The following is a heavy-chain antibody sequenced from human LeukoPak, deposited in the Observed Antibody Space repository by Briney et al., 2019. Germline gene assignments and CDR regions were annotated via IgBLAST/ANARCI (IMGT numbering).Heavy chain of an antibody. Sequence: ASVKVSCKASGYTFTSYGISWVRLAPGQGLEWMGWISAYNGNTNYAQKFQGRVTMTTDTSTSTAYMELRSLRSDDTAVFYCARLIIIPDYYDSSGYYYWLDPWGQGTLVTVSS. CDR3: ARLIIIPDYYDSSGYYYWLDP. CDR2: ISAYNGNT. D-gene: IGHD3-22*01. CDR1: GYTFTSYG. J-gene: IGHJ5*02. V-gene: IGHV1-18*01.